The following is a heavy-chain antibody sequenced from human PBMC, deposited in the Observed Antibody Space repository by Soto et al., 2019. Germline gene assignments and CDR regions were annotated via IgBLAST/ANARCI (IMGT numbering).Heavy chain of an antibody. CDR1: GYTFTGYY. D-gene: IGHD6-13*01. CDR2: INPNSGGT. J-gene: IGHJ6*02. V-gene: IGHV1-2*04. CDR3: ARDVAVAGHYYYYYGMDV. Sequence: GASVKVSCKASGYTFTGYYMHWVRQAPGQGLEWMGWINPNSGGTNYAQKFQGWVTMTRDTSISTAYMELSRLRSDDTAVYYCARDVAVAGHYYYYYGMDVWGQGTTVTVSS.